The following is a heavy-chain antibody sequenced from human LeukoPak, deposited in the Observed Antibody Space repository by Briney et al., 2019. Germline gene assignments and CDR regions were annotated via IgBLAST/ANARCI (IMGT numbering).Heavy chain of an antibody. Sequence: PGGPLRLSCAASGFRFKNFAMTWVRQAPGKGLEWVSTISASGGGAYYADSVKGRFTISRDNSKDTLSLQMNTLRAEDTAVYYCAKDVRRAEYCSATTCYTSSFDYWGQGTLVTVSS. J-gene: IGHJ4*02. D-gene: IGHD2-2*02. CDR3: AKDVRRAEYCSATTCYTSSFDY. CDR2: ISASGGGA. V-gene: IGHV3-23*01. CDR1: GFRFKNFA.